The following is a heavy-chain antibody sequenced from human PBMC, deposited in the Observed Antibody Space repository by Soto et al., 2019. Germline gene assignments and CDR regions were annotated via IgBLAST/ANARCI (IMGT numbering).Heavy chain of an antibody. CDR3: LGPLDYGDYVFDY. V-gene: IGHV3-64D*06. J-gene: IGHJ4*02. CDR2: ISSNGGST. D-gene: IGHD4-17*01. CDR1: GFTFSSYA. Sequence: EVQLVESGGGLVQPGGSLRLSCSASGFTFSSYAMHWVRQAPGKGLEYVSAISSNGGSTYYADSVKGRFTISRDNSKNTLYLQMSSLRAEDTAVYYCLGPLDYGDYVFDYWGQGTLVTVSS.